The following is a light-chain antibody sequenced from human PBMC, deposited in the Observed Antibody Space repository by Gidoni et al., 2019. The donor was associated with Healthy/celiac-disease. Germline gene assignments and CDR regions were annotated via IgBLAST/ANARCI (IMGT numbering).Light chain of an antibody. Sequence: EIVLTHSPATLSLSPGERATLSCRASQSVSSYLAWYQQKPGQAPRLLIYEASNRATGIPARFSGSGSGTDFTLTISSLEPEEFAVYYCQQRSNWPPEVTFGGGTKVEIK. CDR2: EAS. CDR1: QSVSSY. CDR3: QQRSNWPPEVT. J-gene: IGKJ4*01. V-gene: IGKV3-11*01.